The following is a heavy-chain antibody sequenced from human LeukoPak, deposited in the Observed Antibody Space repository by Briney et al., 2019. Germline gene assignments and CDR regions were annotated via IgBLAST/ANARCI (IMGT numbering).Heavy chain of an antibody. V-gene: IGHV4-30-2*03. CDR1: GGSISSGGYS. Sequence: PSETLSLTCAVSGGSISSGGYSWSWIRQPPGKGLEWIGSIYYSGSTYYNPSLKSRVTISVDTSKNQFSLKLSSVTAADTAVYYCARDGWNDVSGFDYWGQGTLVTVSS. CDR2: IYYSGST. J-gene: IGHJ4*02. D-gene: IGHD1-1*01. CDR3: ARDGWNDVSGFDY.